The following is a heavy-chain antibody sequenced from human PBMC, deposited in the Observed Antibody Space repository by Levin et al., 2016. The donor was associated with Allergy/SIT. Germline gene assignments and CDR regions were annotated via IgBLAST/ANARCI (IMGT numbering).Heavy chain of an antibody. J-gene: IGHJ6*02. CDR3: ARVKRDSAVIRGWNYGMDV. Sequence: WIRQPPGKGLDWIGYIYYSGSTHYNPSLKSRVTISVDTSKNQFSLKLSSVTAADTAVYYCARVKRDSAVIRGWNYGMDVWGQGTTVTVSS. D-gene: IGHD5-18*01. CDR2: IYYSGST. V-gene: IGHV4-31*02.